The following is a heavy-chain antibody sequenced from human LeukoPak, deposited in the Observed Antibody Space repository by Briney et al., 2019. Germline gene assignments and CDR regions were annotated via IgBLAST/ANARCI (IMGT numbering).Heavy chain of an antibody. D-gene: IGHD3-22*01. Sequence: ASVKVSCKASGSTFTTYYIHWVRQAPGQGLEWLGIINPSGGSPTYAQKFQGRVTMTRDTSTSTVYMELSSLRSDDTAVYYCARVGSVDTSGYYDYWGQGTLVTVSS. J-gene: IGHJ4*02. CDR3: ARVGSVDTSGYYDY. CDR2: INPSGGSP. CDR1: GSTFTTYY. V-gene: IGHV1-46*01.